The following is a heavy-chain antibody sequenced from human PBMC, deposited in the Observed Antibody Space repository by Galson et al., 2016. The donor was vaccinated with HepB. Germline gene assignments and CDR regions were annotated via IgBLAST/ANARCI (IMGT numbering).Heavy chain of an antibody. D-gene: IGHD6-6*01. CDR1: GFTFDDYV. CDR2: WKSSEI. CDR3: VTDPSYRSSVRAFDI. J-gene: IGHJ3*02. Sequence: SLRLSCADSGFTFDDYVMHWVRKFPGKGLKWFPGWKSSEINYADSVKGRFPISKENTKNSLYLQMNSLRVEDTALYYCVTDPSYRSSVRAFDIWGRGTMVTVSS. V-gene: IGHV3-9*01.